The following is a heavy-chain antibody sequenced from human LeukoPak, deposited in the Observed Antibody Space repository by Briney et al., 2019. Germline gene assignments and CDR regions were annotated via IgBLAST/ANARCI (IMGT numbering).Heavy chain of an antibody. V-gene: IGHV3-23*05. D-gene: IGHD1/OR15-1a*01. CDR2: VGSDNKP. CDR1: GFTFSAYA. CDR3: ARGGTIVPANSRGNDY. J-gene: IGHJ4*02. Sequence: GGSLRLSCEASGFTFSAYAMTWVRQAPGKGLEWVSSVGSDNKPHYSESVKGRFAISRDNSKSMLFLQLNSLRAEDTAVYYCARGGTIVPANSRGNDYWGQGTLVTVSS.